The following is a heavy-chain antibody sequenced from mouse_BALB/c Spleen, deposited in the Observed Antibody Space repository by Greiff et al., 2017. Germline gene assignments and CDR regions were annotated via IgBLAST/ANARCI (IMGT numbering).Heavy chain of an antibody. D-gene: IGHD2-4*01. Sequence: EVKLVESGGGLVKPGGSLKLSCAASGFTFSSYAMSWVRQTPEKRLEWVATISSGGSYTYYPDSVKGRFTISRDNAKNTLYLQMSSLRSEDTAMYYCARHVYDYPNYYAMDYWGQGTSVTVSA. CDR1: GFTFSSYA. CDR2: ISSGGSYT. V-gene: IGHV5-9-3*01. J-gene: IGHJ4*01. CDR3: ARHVYDYPNYYAMDY.